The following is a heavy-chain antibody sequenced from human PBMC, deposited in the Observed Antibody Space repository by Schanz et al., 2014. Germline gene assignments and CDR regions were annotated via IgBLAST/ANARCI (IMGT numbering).Heavy chain of an antibody. J-gene: IGHJ4*02. CDR3: AKDSTHIDIVLVPTAIDY. Sequence: VQLVESGGGLVQPGGSLRLSCAASGFTFSSYGMHWVRQAPGKGLEWVAVIWYDENNKYYADSVKGRFTMSRDNSKNTLYLHMNTLRSEDTAVYYCAKDSTHIDIVLVPTAIDYWGQGTLVTVSS. V-gene: IGHV3-30*02. CDR1: GFTFSSYG. D-gene: IGHD2-2*01. CDR2: IWYDENNK.